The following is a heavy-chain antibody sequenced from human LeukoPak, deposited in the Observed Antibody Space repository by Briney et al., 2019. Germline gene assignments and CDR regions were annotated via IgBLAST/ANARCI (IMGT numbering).Heavy chain of an antibody. CDR1: GYTFTGYY. D-gene: IGHD3-22*01. V-gene: IGHV1-46*01. Sequence: ASVTVSCKASGYTFTGYYMHWVRQAPGQGLEWMGIINPSGGSTSYAQKFQGRVTMTRDTSTSTVYMELSSLRSEDTAVYFCARDPSYDSSGYYYGDGYWGQGTLVTVSS. J-gene: IGHJ4*02. CDR3: ARDPSYDSSGYYYGDGY. CDR2: INPSGGST.